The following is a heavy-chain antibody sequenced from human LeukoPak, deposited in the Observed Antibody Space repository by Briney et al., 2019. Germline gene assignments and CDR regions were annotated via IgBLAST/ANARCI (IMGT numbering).Heavy chain of an antibody. V-gene: IGHV3-23*01. J-gene: IGHJ4*02. D-gene: IGHD3-10*01. CDR3: AKGLDGSGSYSPLDY. Sequence: GGSLRLSCAASGFTFSTYAMTWVRQAPGKGREWVSSISGDGGYTYYADFVKGRFTISRDNYNNTLYLPMNSLRAEDTAVYYCAKGLDGSGSYSPLDYWGQGTLVTVSS. CDR2: ISGDGGYT. CDR1: GFTFSTYA.